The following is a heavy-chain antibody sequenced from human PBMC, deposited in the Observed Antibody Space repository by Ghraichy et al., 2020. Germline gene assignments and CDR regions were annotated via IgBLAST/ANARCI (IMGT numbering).Heavy chain of an antibody. D-gene: IGHD2-21*01. CDR3: SNTPWTSLWF. CDR1: GGSFSGYY. Sequence: SETLSLTCAVYGGSFSGYYWSWIRQPPGKGLAWIGEIKDRGSTNYNPSLKSRVTMSVDTSKSQFSLKLTSVTAADTAVYYCSNTPWTSLWFWAQGTLVTVSS. J-gene: IGHJ4*02. V-gene: IGHV4-34*01. CDR2: IKDRGST.